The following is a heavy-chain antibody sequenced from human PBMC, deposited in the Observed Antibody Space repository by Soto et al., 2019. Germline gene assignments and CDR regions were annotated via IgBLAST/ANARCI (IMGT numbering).Heavy chain of an antibody. CDR1: GFTFSSYA. CDR2: MTGDGRTT. J-gene: IGHJ4*02. Sequence: GGSLRLSXAASGFTFSSYAMHWVRQPPGKGPEWVSRMTGDGRTTQYADSVKGRFTASRDNAKSTLYLQMNSLRAEDTAVYYCATAEVDYWGPGTLVTVSS. CDR3: ATAEVDY. V-gene: IGHV3-74*03.